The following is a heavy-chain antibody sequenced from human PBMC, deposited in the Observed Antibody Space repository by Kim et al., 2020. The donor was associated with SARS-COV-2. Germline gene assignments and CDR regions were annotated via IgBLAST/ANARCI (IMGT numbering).Heavy chain of an antibody. Sequence: GGSLRLSCAVSGFRLDEYAMHWVRQAPGKGLEWVSGISWNGGDIGYADSVKGRFTISRDSAKNSLYLQMNSLRSEDTAFYYCGKESDGGGQGYYAMDVWGQGTTVTVSS. V-gene: IGHV3-9*01. J-gene: IGHJ6*02. CDR1: GFRLDEYA. CDR2: ISWNGGDI. D-gene: IGHD3-16*01. CDR3: GKESDGGGQGYYAMDV.